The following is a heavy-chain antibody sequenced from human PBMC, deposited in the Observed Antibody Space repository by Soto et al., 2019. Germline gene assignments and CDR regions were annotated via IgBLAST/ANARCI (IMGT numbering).Heavy chain of an antibody. CDR1: GFTFSSYA. V-gene: IGHV3-30-3*01. D-gene: IGHD5-18*01. CDR3: ARVDTAMVYYYYGMDV. J-gene: IGHJ6*02. Sequence: SCAASGFTFSSYAMHWVRQAPGKGLEWVAVISYDGSNKYYADSVKGRFTISRDNSKNTLYLQMNSLRAEDTAVYYCARVDTAMVYYYYGMDVWGQGTTVTVSS. CDR2: ISYDGSNK.